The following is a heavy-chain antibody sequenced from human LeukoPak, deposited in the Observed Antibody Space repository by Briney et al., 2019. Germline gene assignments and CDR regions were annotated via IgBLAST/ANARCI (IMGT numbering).Heavy chain of an antibody. D-gene: IGHD3-22*01. Sequence: GSLRLSCAASGFTFSSYAMHWVRQAPGKGPEWVAVISYDGSNKYCADSVRGRFTISRDNSKNTLYLQMNSLRAEDTAVYHCARDAAYYYDSSGYFRIYYFDYWGQGTLVTVSS. J-gene: IGHJ4*02. CDR1: GFTFSSYA. CDR2: ISYDGSNK. CDR3: ARDAAYYYDSSGYFRIYYFDY. V-gene: IGHV3-30-3*01.